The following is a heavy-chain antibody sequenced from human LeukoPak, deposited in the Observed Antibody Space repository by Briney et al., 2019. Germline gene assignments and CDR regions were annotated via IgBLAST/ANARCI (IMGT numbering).Heavy chain of an antibody. CDR1: GFSFDDYG. CDR3: ARSSGSGYHQEYYFDY. CDR2: INWNGGST. J-gene: IGHJ4*02. Sequence: PGGSLRLSCAASGFSFDDYGMSWVRQAPGKGLEWVSGINWNGGSTGYADSVKGRFTISRDNGKNSLYLQMNSLRAEDTAVYYCARSSGSGYHQEYYFDYWGQGTLVTVSS. D-gene: IGHD3-3*01. V-gene: IGHV3-20*04.